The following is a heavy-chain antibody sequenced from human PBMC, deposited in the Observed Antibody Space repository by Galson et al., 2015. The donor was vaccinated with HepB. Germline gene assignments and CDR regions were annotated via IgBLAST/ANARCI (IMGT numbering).Heavy chain of an antibody. D-gene: IGHD3-16*02. CDR2: IYHSGST. CDR3: AREGRMITFGGVIVQWGMDV. J-gene: IGHJ6*02. V-gene: IGHV4-38-2*02. CDR1: GYSISSGYY. Sequence: SEPLSLTCTVSGYSISSGYYWGWIRQPPGKGLEWIGSIYHSGSTYYNPSLKSRVTISVDTSKNQFSLKLSSVTAADTAVYYCAREGRMITFGGVIVQWGMDVWGQGTTVTVSS.